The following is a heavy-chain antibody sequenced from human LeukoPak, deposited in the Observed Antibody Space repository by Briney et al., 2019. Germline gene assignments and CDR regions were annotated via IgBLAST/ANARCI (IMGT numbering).Heavy chain of an antibody. CDR3: ARVARGSFYYYGMDV. CDR1: GYTFTSYG. J-gene: IGHJ6*02. V-gene: IGHV1-18*01. CDR2: ISAYNGNT. Sequence: ASVKVSCKASGYTFTSYGISWVRQAPGQGLEWMRWISAYNGNTNYAQKLQGRVTMTTDTSTSTAYMELRSLRSDDTAVYYCARVARGSFYYYGMDVWGQGTTVTVSS. D-gene: IGHD3-10*01.